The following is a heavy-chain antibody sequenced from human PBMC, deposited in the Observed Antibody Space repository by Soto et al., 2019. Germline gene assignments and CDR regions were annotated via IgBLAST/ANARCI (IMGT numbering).Heavy chain of an antibody. D-gene: IGHD3-10*01. V-gene: IGHV4-34*01. Sequence: SETLSLTCAVHGGSFSGYIWTWVRQPPGKGLQWIGQINHSGSTYYNPSLRSRVSISVYTSNDQFSLELTSVTAADTAVYYCARGLITLNSYSGGWYYFDSWGQGTLVTVSS. CDR1: GGSFSGYI. CDR2: INHSGST. J-gene: IGHJ4*02. CDR3: ARGLITLNSYSGGWYYFDS.